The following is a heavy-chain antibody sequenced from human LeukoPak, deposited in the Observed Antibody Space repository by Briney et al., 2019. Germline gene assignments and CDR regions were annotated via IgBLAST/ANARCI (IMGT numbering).Heavy chain of an antibody. V-gene: IGHV3-30-3*01. CDR2: ISYDGSNK. Sequence: GGSLRLSCAATGFSVSSYYMNWVRQAPGKGLEWVAVISYDGSNKYYADSVKGRFTISRDNSKNTLYLQMNSLRAEDTAVYYCARDGDGYNWDYFDYWGQGTLVTVSS. D-gene: IGHD5-24*01. CDR3: ARDGDGYNWDYFDY. CDR1: GFSVSSYY. J-gene: IGHJ4*02.